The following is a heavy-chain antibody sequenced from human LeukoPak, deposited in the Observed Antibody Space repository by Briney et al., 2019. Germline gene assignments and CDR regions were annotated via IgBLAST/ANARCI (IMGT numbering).Heavy chain of an antibody. D-gene: IGHD6-13*01. Sequence: SETLSPTCTVSGGSISSSSHHWGWIRQPPGKGLEWLGNIYYTGTIYYNPSLGSRITISADTSKNQFSLRLSSVTAADTAVYWCASRTAAAGGWFDSWGQGTLVTVSS. CDR3: ASRTAAAGGWFDS. CDR2: IYYTGTI. V-gene: IGHV4-39*01. J-gene: IGHJ5*01. CDR1: GGSISSSSHH.